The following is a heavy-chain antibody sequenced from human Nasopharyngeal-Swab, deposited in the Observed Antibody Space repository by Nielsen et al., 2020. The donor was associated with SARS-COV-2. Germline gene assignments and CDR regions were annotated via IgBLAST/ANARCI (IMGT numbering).Heavy chain of an antibody. J-gene: IGHJ6*02. D-gene: IGHD3-22*01. V-gene: IGHV3-23*01. CDR2: ISGSGGST. CDR3: AKDHYYDSSGFFSNYYYYGMDV. CDR1: GFTFSSYA. Sequence: GGSLRLSYAASGFTFSSYAMSWVRQAPGKGLEWVSAISGSGGSTYYADSVKGRFTISRDNSKNTLYLQLNSLRAEDTAVYYCAKDHYYDSSGFFSNYYYYGMDVWGQGTTVTVSS.